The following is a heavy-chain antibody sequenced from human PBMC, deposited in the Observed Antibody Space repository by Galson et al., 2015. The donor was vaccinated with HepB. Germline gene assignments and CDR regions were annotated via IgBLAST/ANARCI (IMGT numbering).Heavy chain of an antibody. CDR2: IIPMFRTA. Sequence: CKASGGAFSNYAFNWVRQAPGQGLEWMGGIIPMFRTANYAQKFQGRVTITADESTRTVYMEQHSLRSEDTAVYYCARGTTGDYDGWFDPWGQGTLVTVSS. J-gene: IGHJ5*02. D-gene: IGHD3-16*01. CDR1: GGAFSNYA. CDR3: ARGTTGDYDGWFDP. V-gene: IGHV1-69*01.